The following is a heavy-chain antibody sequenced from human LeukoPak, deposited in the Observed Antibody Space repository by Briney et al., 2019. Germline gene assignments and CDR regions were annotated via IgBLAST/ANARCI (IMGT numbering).Heavy chain of an antibody. CDR3: TTVVAAAVNGWFDP. J-gene: IGHJ5*02. Sequence: GGSLRLSCAASGFTFNNAWMNWVRQAPGKGLEWVGRIKSKADGGTTDYAAPVKDRFTISRDDSKNTLYLQMNSLRTEDTAVYYCTTVVAAAVNGWFDPWGQGTLVTVSS. V-gene: IGHV3-15*01. CDR1: GFTFNNAW. D-gene: IGHD6-13*01. CDR2: IKSKADGGTT.